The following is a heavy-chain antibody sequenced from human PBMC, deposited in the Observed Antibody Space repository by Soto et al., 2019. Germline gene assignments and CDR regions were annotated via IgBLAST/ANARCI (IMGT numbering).Heavy chain of an antibody. CDR2: INPNSGGT. J-gene: IGHJ5*02. D-gene: IGHD2-2*01. CDR3: ARVVPGAEAWFGP. V-gene: IGHV1-2*02. Sequence: ASVKVSCKASGYTFTGYYMHWVRQAPGQGLEWMGWINPNSGGTNYAQKFQGRVTMTTDTSTSTAYMELRSLRSDDTAVYYCARVVPGAEAWFGPWGQGTLVTVS. CDR1: GYTFTGYY.